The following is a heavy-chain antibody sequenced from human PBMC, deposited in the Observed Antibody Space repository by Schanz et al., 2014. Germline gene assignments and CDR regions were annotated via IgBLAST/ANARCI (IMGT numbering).Heavy chain of an antibody. CDR1: GFTFSRYW. Sequence: EVQLVESGGGLAQPGGSLRLSCAASGFTFSRYWMQWVRQAPGKGLVWVSLIYSGGDTNYAGSVKGRFTISRDGSKNTLYLQMNSLRAEDTAVYYCARKTDSSGTGDYWGQGTLVTVSS. V-gene: IGHV3-66*01. CDR3: ARKTDSSGTGDY. CDR2: IYSGGDT. J-gene: IGHJ4*02. D-gene: IGHD6-19*01.